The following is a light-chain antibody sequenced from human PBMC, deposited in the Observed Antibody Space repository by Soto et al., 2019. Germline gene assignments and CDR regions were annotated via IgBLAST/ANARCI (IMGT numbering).Light chain of an antibody. CDR1: QSVNSNY. Sequence: EIVLTQSPGTLSLSPGERATLSCRASQSVNSNYLAWHQQKPGQAPRLLIYGVSSRATGIPDRFSGSGSGTDFTLTISRREPEDVAVYYCQQYGNSGVTFGPGTKVDIK. J-gene: IGKJ3*01. CDR2: GVS. CDR3: QQYGNSGVT. V-gene: IGKV3-20*01.